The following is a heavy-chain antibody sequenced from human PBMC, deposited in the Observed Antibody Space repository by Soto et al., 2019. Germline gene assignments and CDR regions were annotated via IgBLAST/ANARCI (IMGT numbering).Heavy chain of an antibody. D-gene: IGHD2-21*01. J-gene: IGHJ4*02. CDR3: AKGIVEPTTAYDY. Sequence: GGSLRLSCAASGFTFSTYAMMWVRQAPGKGLEWVSVISGSGDNTYYADSVKGRFTNSRDNSKNTLYLQMNSLRAEDTAVYYCAKGIVEPTTAYDYWGQGTLVTVSS. CDR2: ISGSGDNT. CDR1: GFTFSTYA. V-gene: IGHV3-23*01.